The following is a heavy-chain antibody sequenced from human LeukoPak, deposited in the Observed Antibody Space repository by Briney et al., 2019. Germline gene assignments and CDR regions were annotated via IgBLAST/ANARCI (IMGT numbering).Heavy chain of an antibody. V-gene: IGHV3-30*03. CDR3: ARDLEYSGSARDY. D-gene: IGHD1-26*01. J-gene: IGHJ4*02. CDR2: ISYDASNK. CDR1: GFTFSSYG. Sequence: PGGSLRLSCAASGFTFSSYGMHWVRQAPGKGLEWVAVISYDASNKYYADSVKGRFTISRDNSKNTLYLQMNGLRAEDTAVYYCARDLEYSGSARDYWGQGTLVTVSS.